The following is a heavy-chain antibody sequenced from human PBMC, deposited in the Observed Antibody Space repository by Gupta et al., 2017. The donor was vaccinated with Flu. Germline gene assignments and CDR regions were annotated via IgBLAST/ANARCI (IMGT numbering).Heavy chain of an antibody. CDR3: ARLGLTFAAAKGGRMDV. CDR2: FHPGTSET. CDR1: GDKFSKTW. D-gene: IGHD3-16*01. J-gene: IGHJ6*02. Sequence: EVQLEQSGAEVKKPGESLKISCKGSGDKFSKTWIGWVRQMPGKGLEWMGIFHPGTSETRYSPSVQGQVTFSTDKSISTAYLQWSSLKASDTATYYCARLGLTFAAAKGGRMDVWGQGTTVTVSS. V-gene: IGHV5-51*01.